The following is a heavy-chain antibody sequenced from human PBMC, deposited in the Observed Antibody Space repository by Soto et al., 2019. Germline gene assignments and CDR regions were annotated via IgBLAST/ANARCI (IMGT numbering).Heavy chain of an antibody. V-gene: IGHV3-23*01. D-gene: IGHD2-2*01. CDR2: ISGSGATT. CDR3: AKDMRFDP. Sequence: GGSLRLSCAASRFTFSSYAMSWVRQPPGKGLEWVSAISGSGATTYYADSVKGRFTISRDNSKNTLYLQMNSLRVDDTAVYYCAKDMRFDPWGQGTLVTVSS. J-gene: IGHJ5*02. CDR1: RFTFSSYA.